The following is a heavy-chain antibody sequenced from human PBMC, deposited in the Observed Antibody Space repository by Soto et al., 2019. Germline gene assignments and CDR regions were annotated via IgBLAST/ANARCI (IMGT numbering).Heavy chain of an antibody. V-gene: IGHV1-18*04. CDR2: ISAYNGDT. CDR3: ARGGAAAGTYYYYGMDV. CDR1: GYTFTSYG. D-gene: IGHD6-13*01. Sequence: ASVKVSCKASGYTFTSYGISWVRQAPGQGLEWMGWISAYNGDTNYAQKLQGRVTMTTDTSTSTAYMELRSLRSDDTAVYYCARGGAAAGTYYYYGMDVWGQGTTVTVSS. J-gene: IGHJ6*02.